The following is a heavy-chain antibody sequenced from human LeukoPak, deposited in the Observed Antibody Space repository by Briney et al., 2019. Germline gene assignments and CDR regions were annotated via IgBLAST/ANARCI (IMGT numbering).Heavy chain of an antibody. Sequence: GGSLRLSCAASGFTFSNYMMHWGRQAPGKGLVWVSRIKSDGITITYADSVKGRFTIPRDNAKNTLYLQMNSLRAEDTAVYYCLRDLNWSLDQWGQGTLVTVSS. V-gene: IGHV3-74*01. CDR2: IKSDGITI. CDR3: LRDLNWSLDQ. CDR1: GFTFSNYM. D-gene: IGHD1-20*01. J-gene: IGHJ4*02.